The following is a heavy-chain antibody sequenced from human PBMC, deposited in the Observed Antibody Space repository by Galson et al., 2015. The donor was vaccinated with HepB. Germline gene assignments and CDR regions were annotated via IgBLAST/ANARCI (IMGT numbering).Heavy chain of an antibody. Sequence: CAISGDSVSSNRAAWNWIRQSPSRGPEWLGRTLYRSKWSIDYAASVRSRIIINPDTSNNQVSLQLNSVTPEDTAVYYCARVGPGRDGYNYGALDIWAQGTMVTVSS. V-gene: IGHV6-1*01. D-gene: IGHD5-24*01. CDR3: ARVGPGRDGYNYGALDI. CDR2: TLYRSKWSI. CDR1: GDSVSSNRAA. J-gene: IGHJ3*02.